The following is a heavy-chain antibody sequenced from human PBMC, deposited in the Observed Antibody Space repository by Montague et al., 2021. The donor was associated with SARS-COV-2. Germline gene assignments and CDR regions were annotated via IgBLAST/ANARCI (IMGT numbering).Heavy chain of an antibody. V-gene: IGHV3-30-3*01. CDR1: GFTFSSYA. CDR2: ISYDGSNK. D-gene: IGHD3-22*01. Sequence: SLSLSCAASGFTFSSYAMHWVRQAPSKGLEWVAVISYDGSNKYYADSVKGRFTISRDNSKNTLYLQMNSLRAEDTAVYYCASPRKSYTAADSSFDYWGQGTLVTVSS. J-gene: IGHJ4*02. CDR3: ASPRKSYTAADSSFDY.